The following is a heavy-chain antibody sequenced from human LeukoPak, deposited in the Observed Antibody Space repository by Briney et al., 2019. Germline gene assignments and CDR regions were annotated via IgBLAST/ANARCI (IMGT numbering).Heavy chain of an antibody. V-gene: IGHV3-66*01. CDR2: IYSGGNT. CDR1: GFTVSSNY. J-gene: IGHJ4*02. D-gene: IGHD2-2*01. CDR3: ARAYCTSTTCLLGFDI. Sequence: GGALRLSCAASGFTVSSNYMNWVRQAPGKGLEWVSVIYSGGNTSYADSVKGRFTISRDNSKNTLYLQMNSLRAEDTAVYYCARAYCTSTTCLLGFDIWGQGTLVTVSS.